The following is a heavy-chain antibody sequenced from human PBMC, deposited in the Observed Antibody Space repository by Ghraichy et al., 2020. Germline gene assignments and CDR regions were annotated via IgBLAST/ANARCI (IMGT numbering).Heavy chain of an antibody. J-gene: IGHJ4*02. V-gene: IGHV4-34*01. Sequence: SQTLSLTCAVYGGSFSGYYWSWIRQPPGKGLEWIGEINHSGSTNYNPSLKSRVTISVDTYKNQFSLKLSSVTAADTAVYYCARGEGNYYGSERPPSAFDYWGQGTLVTVSS. D-gene: IGHD3-10*01. CDR3: ARGEGNYYGSERPPSAFDY. CDR2: INHSGST. CDR1: GGSFSGYY.